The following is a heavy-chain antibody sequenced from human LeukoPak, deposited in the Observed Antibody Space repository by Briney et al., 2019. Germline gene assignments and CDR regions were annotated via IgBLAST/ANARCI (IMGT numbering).Heavy chain of an antibody. J-gene: IGHJ3*02. CDR2: IKQDGSEK. D-gene: IGHD3-22*01. Sequence: GGSLRLSCAASGFTFSSYWMSWVRQAPGKGLEWVANIKQDGSEKYYVDSVKGRFTISRDNAKNSLYLQMNSLRAEDTAVYYCARRSRYYDSSGYHRVGAFDIWGQGTMVTVSS. CDR3: ARRSRYYDSSGYHRVGAFDI. V-gene: IGHV3-7*01. CDR1: GFTFSSYW.